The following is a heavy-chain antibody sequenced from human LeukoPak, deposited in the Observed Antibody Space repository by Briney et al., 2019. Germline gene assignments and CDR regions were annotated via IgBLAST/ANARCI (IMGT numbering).Heavy chain of an antibody. Sequence: PSQTLSLTCTVSGASISSGSNSWGWIRQPAGKGLEWIGRINTSGTTNYNPSLKSRVTMSIDTSKNQFSLKLSSVTAADTAVYYCARGVGAYYMDVWGKGTTVTISS. CDR3: ARGVGAYYMDV. J-gene: IGHJ6*03. CDR1: GASISSGSNS. D-gene: IGHD1-26*01. V-gene: IGHV4-61*02. CDR2: INTSGTT.